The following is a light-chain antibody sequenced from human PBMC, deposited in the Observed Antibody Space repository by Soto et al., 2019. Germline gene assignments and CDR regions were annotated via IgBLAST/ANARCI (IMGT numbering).Light chain of an antibody. CDR2: EGS. J-gene: IGLJ2*01. CDR1: SSDVGSYNL. V-gene: IGLV2-23*01. CDR3: CSYAGSSLQV. Sequence: QSVLTQPASVSGSPGQSITISCTGTSSDVGSYNLVSWYQQHPGKAPKLMIYEGSKRPSGVSNRFSGSKSGNTASLTISGLQAEDEADYYCCSYAGSSLQVFGGGTKLNVL.